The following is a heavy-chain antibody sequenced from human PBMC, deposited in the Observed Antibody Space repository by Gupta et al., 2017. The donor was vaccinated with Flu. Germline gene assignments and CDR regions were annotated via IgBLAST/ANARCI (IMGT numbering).Heavy chain of an antibody. CDR3: ARGHWGA. J-gene: IGHJ4*02. D-gene: IGHD3-16*01. CDR1: GFTFSDYD. V-gene: IGHV3-48*03. Sequence: DVHVVESGGGLVQPGGSLRLSCAASGFTFSDYDVSWVRQAPGKALEWVSFISSSGVPYYTDSVKGRFTSSRDNAKNSVYLQMDSLRAEDTAGYDSARGHWGAGGQGTMVTV. CDR2: ISSSGVP.